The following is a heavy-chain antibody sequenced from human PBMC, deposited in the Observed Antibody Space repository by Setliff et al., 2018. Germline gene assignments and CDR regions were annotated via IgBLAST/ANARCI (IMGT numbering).Heavy chain of an antibody. V-gene: IGHV3-33*08. Sequence: GGSLRLSCAASGFTFSSYAMHWVRQAPGKGLDWVAVIWDDGVKKYHADSVKGRFTISRDNSKNTLYLQMNSLRPEDTAVYYCARTCSGSGCYAGLESWGQGTPVTVSS. CDR2: IWDDGVKK. CDR1: GFTFSSYA. J-gene: IGHJ4*02. D-gene: IGHD2-15*01. CDR3: ARTCSGSGCYAGLES.